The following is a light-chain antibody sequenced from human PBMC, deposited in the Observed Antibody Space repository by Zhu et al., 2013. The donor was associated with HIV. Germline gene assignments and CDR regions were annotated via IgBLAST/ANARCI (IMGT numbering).Light chain of an antibody. CDR2: EVT. CDR3: AAWDDSLDGGI. Sequence: QSALTQPASVSGSPGQSITISCIGTSSDVGAYDYVSWYQQHPGKVPKLLIYEVTSRPSGVSNRFSGSKSGSTASLTISGLQAEDEADYYCAAWDDSLDGGIFGGGTKLTVL. CDR1: SSDVGAYDY. J-gene: IGLJ2*01. V-gene: IGLV2-14*03.